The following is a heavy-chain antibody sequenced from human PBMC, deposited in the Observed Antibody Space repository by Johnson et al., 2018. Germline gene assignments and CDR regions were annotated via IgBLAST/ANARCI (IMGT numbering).Heavy chain of an antibody. V-gene: IGHV3-23*01. D-gene: IGHD5-18*01. CDR1: GFTFSSYG. CDR3: ASLSREADRDMVTSRDYYYYMDV. J-gene: IGHJ6*03. CDR2: ISGSGGST. Sequence: EVQLLETGGGVVQPGRSLRLSCAASGFTFSSYGMHWVRQAPGKGLEWVSAISGSGGSTYYADSVKGRFTVHRNNPKNTLYLQMNSLTAEDTAVYYCASLSREADRDMVTSRDYYYYMDVWGKGTTVTVSS.